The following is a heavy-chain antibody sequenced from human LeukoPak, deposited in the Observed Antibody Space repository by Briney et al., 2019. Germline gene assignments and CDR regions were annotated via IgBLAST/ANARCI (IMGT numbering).Heavy chain of an antibody. D-gene: IGHD4-17*01. CDR2: VHYSGST. CDR1: GDSVGSGDYY. V-gene: IGHV4-30-4*01. CDR3: ARASGYKFGDYSADY. J-gene: IGHJ4*02. Sequence: SETLSLTCTVSGDSVGSGDYYWVWIRQPPGKGLEWIGFVHYSGSTYYSPSLRSRVTISLDTSKNQFTLKINSVTAADTAVYYCARASGYKFGDYSADYWGQGTLVTVSS.